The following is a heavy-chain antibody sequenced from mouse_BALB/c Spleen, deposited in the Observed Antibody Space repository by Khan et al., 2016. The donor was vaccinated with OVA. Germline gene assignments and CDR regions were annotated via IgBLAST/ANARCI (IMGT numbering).Heavy chain of an antibody. D-gene: IGHD1-2*01. CDR3: ARTITTAKEDYYARDY. Sequence: EVELVESGGDLVKPGGSLKLSCAASGFTFSSYGMSWVRQTPDKRLEWVATISSGGHYTYFPDSVRGRFTISRDNAKNTLYLQMSSLKSEDTAMYYCARTITTAKEDYYARDYWGQGTSVTVSS. CDR2: ISSGGHYT. CDR1: GFTFSSYG. J-gene: IGHJ4*01. V-gene: IGHV5-6*01.